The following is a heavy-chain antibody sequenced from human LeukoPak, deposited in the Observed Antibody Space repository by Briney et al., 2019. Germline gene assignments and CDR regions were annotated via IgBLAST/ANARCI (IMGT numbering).Heavy chain of an antibody. V-gene: IGHV1-69*04. CDR1: GGTFSSYA. CDR3: ARAPDTDYFDY. CDR2: IIPIFGIA. Sequence: SVKVSCRASGGTFSSYAISWVRQAPGQGLEWMGRIIPIFGIANYAQKFQGRVTITADKSTSTAYMELSSLRSEDTAVYYCARAPDTDYFDYWGQGTLVTVSS. J-gene: IGHJ4*02.